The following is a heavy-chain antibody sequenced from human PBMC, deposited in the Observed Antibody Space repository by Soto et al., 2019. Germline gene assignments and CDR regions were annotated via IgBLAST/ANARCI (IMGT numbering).Heavy chain of an antibody. J-gene: IGHJ3*02. CDR1: GFSFSSYS. CDR3: SRAIRLSGDSFDI. CDR2: ISSSSSTI. D-gene: IGHD3-3*01. Sequence: GGSLRLSCAASGFSFSSYSMNWVRQAPGKGLEWVSYISSSSSTIYYADSVKGRFTISRDDSESIASLQMSSLKTEDTAVYYYSRAIRLSGDSFDIWGQGTLVTVSS. V-gene: IGHV3-48*01.